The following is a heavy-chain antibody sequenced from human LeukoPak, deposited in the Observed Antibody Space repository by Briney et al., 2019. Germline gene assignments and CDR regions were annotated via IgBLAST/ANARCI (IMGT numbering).Heavy chain of an antibody. CDR2: IYHSGST. CDR3: AGEPQAGFRFDY. J-gene: IGHJ4*02. Sequence: PSETLSLTCAVSGGSISSGGYSWSWIRQPPGKGLEWIGYIYHSGSTYYNPSLKSRVTISVDRSKNQFSLKLSSVTAADTAVYYCAGEPQAGFRFDYWGQGTLVTVSS. CDR1: GGSISSGGYS. D-gene: IGHD6-13*01. V-gene: IGHV4-30-2*01.